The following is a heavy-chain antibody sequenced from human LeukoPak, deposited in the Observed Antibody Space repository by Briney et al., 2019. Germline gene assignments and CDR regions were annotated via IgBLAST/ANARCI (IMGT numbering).Heavy chain of an antibody. CDR3: ARRAGNSSAYDY. D-gene: IGHD3-22*01. CDR2: ITTSSYI. Sequence: PGRSLRLSCAASGFTFSRYSMNWVRQAPGKGLEWVSSITTSSYIYYADSVKGRFTISRDNAKNSLYLQMNSLRAEDTAVYYCARRAGNSSAYDYWGQGTLVTVSS. J-gene: IGHJ4*02. CDR1: GFTFSRYS. V-gene: IGHV3-21*01.